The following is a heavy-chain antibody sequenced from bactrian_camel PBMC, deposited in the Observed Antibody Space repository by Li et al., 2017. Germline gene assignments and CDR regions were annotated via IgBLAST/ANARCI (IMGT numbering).Heavy chain of an antibody. D-gene: IGHD7*01. J-gene: IGHJ6*01. CDR2: INSGGSTT. Sequence: VQLVESGGGSVEAGGSLRLSCAASGFTFSSYYMSWVRQAPGKGLEWVSSINSGGSTTHYADSVKGRFTISRDNLQMNSLKSEDTGLYYCATSLTDNWLRGFGYWGQGTQVTVS. CDR3: ATSLTDNWLRGFGY. CDR1: GFTFSSYY. V-gene: IGHV3S40*01.